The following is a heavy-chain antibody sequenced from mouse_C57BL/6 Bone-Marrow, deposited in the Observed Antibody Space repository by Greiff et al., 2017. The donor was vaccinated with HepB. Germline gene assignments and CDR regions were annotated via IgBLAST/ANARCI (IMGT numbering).Heavy chain of an antibody. V-gene: IGHV1-80*01. CDR1: GYAFSSYW. Sequence: QVQLQQSGAELVKPGASVKISCKASGYAFSSYWMNWVKQRPGKGLEWIGQIYPGDGDTNYNGKFKGKATLTADKSSSTAYMQLSSLTSEDSAVYFCGGYSKGYAMDYWGQGTSVTVSS. D-gene: IGHD2-5*01. J-gene: IGHJ4*01. CDR3: GGYSKGYAMDY. CDR2: IYPGDGDT.